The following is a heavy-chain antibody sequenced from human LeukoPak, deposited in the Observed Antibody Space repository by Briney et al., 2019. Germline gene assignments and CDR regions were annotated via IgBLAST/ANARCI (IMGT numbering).Heavy chain of an antibody. CDR1: EYTFIGYY. J-gene: IGHJ3*02. CDR2: NHPYNGNT. CDR3: ATSTKYVTSWGAFDI. Sequence: ASVNVSCKISEYTFIGYYMHWVRPAPGLELEWMGWNHPYNGNTNYAEKFQGRVTMTKYTSITTAYMELNSLTSDDTAVYYCATSTKYVTSWGAFDIWGQGTAVTVS. V-gene: IGHV1-2*02. D-gene: IGHD3-16*01.